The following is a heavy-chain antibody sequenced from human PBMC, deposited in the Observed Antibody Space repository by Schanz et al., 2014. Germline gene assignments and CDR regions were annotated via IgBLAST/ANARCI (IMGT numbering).Heavy chain of an antibody. Sequence: QAQLMESGGGVVQPGTSLILSCSVSGFSLNTYGIHWFRQPAGKGLEWVAVIWNNGVTKYYADSVRGRFTISRDRFQNTLYLRMSSLRAEDTAVCYCARGTDWNLHYWGQGALVTVSS. CDR2: IWNNGVTK. J-gene: IGHJ4*02. D-gene: IGHD1-1*01. CDR3: ARGTDWNLHY. CDR1: GFSLNTYG. V-gene: IGHV3-33*01.